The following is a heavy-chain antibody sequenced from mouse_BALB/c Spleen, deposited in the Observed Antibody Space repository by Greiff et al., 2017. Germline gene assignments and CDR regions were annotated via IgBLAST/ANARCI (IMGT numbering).Heavy chain of an antibody. V-gene: IGHV5-6-3*01. Sequence: DVKLVESGGGLVQPGGSLKLSCAASGFTFSSYGMSWVRQTPDKRLELVATINSNGGSTYYPDSVKGRFTISRDNAKNTLYLQMSSLKSEDTAMYFCARKTGTGYWYFDVWGAGTTVTVSS. CDR1: GFTFSSYG. D-gene: IGHD4-1*01. J-gene: IGHJ1*01. CDR3: ARKTGTGYWYFDV. CDR2: INSNGGST.